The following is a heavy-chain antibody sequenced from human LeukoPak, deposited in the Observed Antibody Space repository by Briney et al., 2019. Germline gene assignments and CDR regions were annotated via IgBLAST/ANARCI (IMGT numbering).Heavy chain of an antibody. D-gene: IGHD2-15*01. V-gene: IGHV1-8*01. CDR1: GYTFTSFD. Sequence: GASVKVSCKASGYTFTSFDINWVRQATGQGLEWMGWMNPNSGNTGYAQKFQGRVTMTRNTSISTAYMELSSLRTEDTAVYRCASSASSCYFGWCSDYWGQGTLVTVSS. J-gene: IGHJ4*02. CDR2: MNPNSGNT. CDR3: ASSASSCYFGWCSDY.